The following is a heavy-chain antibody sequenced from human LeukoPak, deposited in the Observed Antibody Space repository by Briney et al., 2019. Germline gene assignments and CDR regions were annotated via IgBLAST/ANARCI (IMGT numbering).Heavy chain of an antibody. J-gene: IGHJ5*02. CDR2: IYHSGST. V-gene: IGHV4-30-2*01. CDR1: GGSISSGGYS. D-gene: IGHD3-22*01. Sequence: PSQTLSLTCAVSGGSISSGGYSWSWIRQPPGKGLEWIGYIYHSGSTYYNPSLKSRVTISVDRSKNQFSLKLSSVTAADTAVYYCARSGWLSPYNWFDPWGQGTLVTVSS. CDR3: ARSGWLSPYNWFDP.